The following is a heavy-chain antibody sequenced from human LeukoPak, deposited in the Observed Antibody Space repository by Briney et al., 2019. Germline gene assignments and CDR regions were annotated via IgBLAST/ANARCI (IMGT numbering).Heavy chain of an antibody. CDR3: AGVKKFDY. D-gene: IGHD2-8*01. CDR2: HTSGSI. V-gene: IGHV4-61*02. J-gene: IGHJ4*02. CDR1: GGSISSGSYY. Sequence: SQTLSLTCTASGGSISSGSYYWNWMRQPAGKGPEWIGRHTSGSINYNPSLKSRVTISVDTSKNQLSLMLTSVTAADTAVYYCAGVKKFDYWGQGILVTVSS.